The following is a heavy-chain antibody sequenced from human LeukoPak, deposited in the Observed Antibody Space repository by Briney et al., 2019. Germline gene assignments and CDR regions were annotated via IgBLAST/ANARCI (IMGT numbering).Heavy chain of an antibody. CDR2: ISGSGGNT. J-gene: IGHJ4*02. CDR3: AKRGVAVAAHFDY. CDR1: GFTFSSYA. Sequence: GGSLRLSCVASGFTFSSYAMSWVRQAPGKGLEWVSGISGSGGNTYYADSVKGRFTISRDNSKNTLYLQMNSLRAEDTAVYYCAKRGVAVAAHFDYWGQGTLVTVSS. D-gene: IGHD6-19*01. V-gene: IGHV3-23*01.